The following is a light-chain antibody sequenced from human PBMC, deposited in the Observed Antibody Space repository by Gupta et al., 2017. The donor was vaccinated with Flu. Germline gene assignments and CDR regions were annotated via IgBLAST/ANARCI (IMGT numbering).Light chain of an antibody. J-gene: IGLJ3*02. CDR1: SSNIGSNT. V-gene: IGLV1-44*01. Sequence: QSVLTQPPSASGTPGQSVIISCSGSSSNIGSNTVNWYQQLPGTAPKLLIYSNNQRPSGVPDRFSGSKSGTSASLAISGLQSEDEADYYCAAWDDSLNGWVFGGGAKLTVL. CDR3: AAWDDSLNGWV. CDR2: SNN.